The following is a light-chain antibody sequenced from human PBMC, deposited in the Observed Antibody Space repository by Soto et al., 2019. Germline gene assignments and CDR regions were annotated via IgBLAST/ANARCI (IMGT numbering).Light chain of an antibody. CDR3: QQLNAYPLT. CDR2: KAS. CDR1: QTISSW. J-gene: IGKJ4*01. V-gene: IGKV1-5*03. Sequence: DIQMTQSPSTLSGSVGDRVTITCRASQTISSWLAWYQQKPGKAPKLLIYKASTLKSGVPARFSGSGSGTEFTLTISSLQSEDFATYYCQQLNAYPLTCGGGTKGDIK.